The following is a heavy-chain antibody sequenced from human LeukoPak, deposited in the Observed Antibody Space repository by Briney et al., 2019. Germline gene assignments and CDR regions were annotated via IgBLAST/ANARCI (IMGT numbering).Heavy chain of an antibody. D-gene: IGHD3-22*01. CDR1: GFTVSSNY. CDR2: IYSGGST. J-gene: IGHJ4*02. Sequence: QAGGSLRLSCAASGFTVSSNYMSWVRQAPGKGLEWVSVIYSGGSTYYADSVKGRFTISRDNSKNTLYLQMNSLRAEDTAVYYCARNYYDSSGYSYYLDYWGQGTLVTVSS. CDR3: ARNYYDSSGYSYYLDY. V-gene: IGHV3-66*01.